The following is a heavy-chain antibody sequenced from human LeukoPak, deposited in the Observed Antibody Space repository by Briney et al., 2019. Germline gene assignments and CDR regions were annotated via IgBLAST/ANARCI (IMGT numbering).Heavy chain of an antibody. V-gene: IGHV4-59*08. D-gene: IGHD2-8*01. J-gene: IGHJ4*02. CDR3: ARLMVYPYSFDY. Sequence: SETLSLTCTVSGGSISSYYWSWLRQPPGEGLEWIGYIYYTGNTNYNPSLKSRVTISVDTSKNQFSLKLSSVTAADTAVYYCARLMVYPYSFDYWGQGTLVTVSS. CDR2: IYYTGNT. CDR1: GGSISSYY.